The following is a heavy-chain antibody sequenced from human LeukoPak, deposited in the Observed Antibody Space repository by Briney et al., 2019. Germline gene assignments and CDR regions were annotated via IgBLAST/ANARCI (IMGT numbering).Heavy chain of an antibody. V-gene: IGHV3-21*01. Sequence: GGSLRLSCAASGFTFRSYSMNWVRQAPGKGLEWVSAIDPSSTYIYYADSVKGRFTISRDNAENSLYLQMNSLRVEDTAVYYCAGSVSSWEDYYYYGMDVWAKGPRSPSP. CDR1: GFTFRSYS. D-gene: IGHD6-13*01. J-gene: IGHJ6*02. CDR2: IDPSSTYI. CDR3: AGSVSSWEDYYYYGMDV.